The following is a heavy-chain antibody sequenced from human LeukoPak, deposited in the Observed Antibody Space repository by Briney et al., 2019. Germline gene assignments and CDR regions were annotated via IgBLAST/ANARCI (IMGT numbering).Heavy chain of an antibody. CDR2: ISYSGST. J-gene: IGHJ4*02. CDR1: GGSITSYY. V-gene: IGHV4-59*01. Sequence: SETLSLTCTVSGGSITSYYWSWIRQPPGKGLEWIGYISYSGSTNYNPSLKSRVTISIDTSKNQFSLKLSSVTAADTAVYYCASMYSSGWYYFDYWGQGTLVTVSS. CDR3: ASMYSSGWYYFDY. D-gene: IGHD6-19*01.